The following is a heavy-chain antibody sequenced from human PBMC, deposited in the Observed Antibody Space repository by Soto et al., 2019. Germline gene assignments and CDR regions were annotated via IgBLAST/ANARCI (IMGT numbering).Heavy chain of an antibody. D-gene: IGHD1-26*01. Sequence: QVQLQESGPGLVKPSQTLSLTCTVSGGSISSGGYYWIWIRQHPGKGLEWIGCIYYSGSTYYNPSLKSRVTISVDTSKNQFSLKLSSVTAADTAVYYCAREGVIVGATAADYWGQGTLVTVSS. V-gene: IGHV4-31*03. J-gene: IGHJ4*02. CDR1: GGSISSGGYY. CDR2: IYYSGST. CDR3: AREGVIVGATAADY.